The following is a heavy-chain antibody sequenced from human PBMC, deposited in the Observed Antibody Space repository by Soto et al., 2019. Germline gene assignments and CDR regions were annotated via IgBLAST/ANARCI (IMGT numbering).Heavy chain of an antibody. CDR1: GGSISSYY. Sequence: PSETLSLTCTVSGGSISSYYWSWIRQPPGKGLEWIGYIYYSGSTNYNPSLKSRVTISVDTSKNQFSLKLISVTAADTAVYYCARDGSGWYGGGYYYYYGMDVWGQGTTVTVSS. V-gene: IGHV4-59*01. D-gene: IGHD6-19*01. CDR3: ARDGSGWYGGGYYYYYGMDV. CDR2: IYYSGST. J-gene: IGHJ6*02.